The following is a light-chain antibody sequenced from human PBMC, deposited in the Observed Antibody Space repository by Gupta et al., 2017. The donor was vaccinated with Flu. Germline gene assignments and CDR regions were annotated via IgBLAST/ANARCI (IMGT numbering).Light chain of an antibody. V-gene: IGKV1-9*01. CDR3: LQLKENPLT. CDR1: QDSNTY. J-gene: IGKJ4*01. CDR2: SAS. Sequence: DIQLSPSPSFLSASVGDRVTVTCRAHQDSNTYLVWYQQKPGKAPKLLIYSASTLQSGVPSSFSGSGSGTEFTLKISSVQAEDVATYYCLQLKENPLTFGRGTKVEIK.